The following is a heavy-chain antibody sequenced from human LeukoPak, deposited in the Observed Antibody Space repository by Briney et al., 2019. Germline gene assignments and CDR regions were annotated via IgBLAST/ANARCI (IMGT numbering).Heavy chain of an antibody. V-gene: IGHV4-59*01. CDR2: IYYSGST. CDR3: ARVGSSWYHFDY. J-gene: IGHJ4*02. D-gene: IGHD6-13*01. CDR1: GGSISSYY. Sequence: PSETLSLTCTVSGGSISSYYWSWIRQPPGKGLEWNGYIYYSGSTNYNPSLKSRVTISVDTSKNQFSLKLSSVTAADTAVYYCARVGSSWYHFDYWGQGTLVTVSS.